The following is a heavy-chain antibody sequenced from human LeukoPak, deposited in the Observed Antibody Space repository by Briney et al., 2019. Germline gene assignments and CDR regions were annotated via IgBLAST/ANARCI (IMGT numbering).Heavy chain of an antibody. V-gene: IGHV3-7*04. J-gene: IGHJ4*02. D-gene: IGHD2-8*01. CDR3: VRGFTYGTDYFDY. Sequence: GGSLRLSCAASGFTFSGYWMSWVRQAPGKGLEWVAIIKQDGSEKYYVDSVKGRFTISRDNAKNSLYLQMNSLRAEDTAVYYCVRGFTYGTDYFDYWGQGTLVTVSS. CDR2: IKQDGSEK. CDR1: GFTFSGYW.